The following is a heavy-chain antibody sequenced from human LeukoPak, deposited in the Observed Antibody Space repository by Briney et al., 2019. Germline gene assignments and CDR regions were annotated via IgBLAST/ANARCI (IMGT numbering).Heavy chain of an antibody. CDR2: IITMFGTV. V-gene: IGHV1-69*13. CDR3: ARALYYYDSFGLAVTDAFDI. CDR1: GDTSRNYV. D-gene: IGHD3-22*01. Sequence: GASVKVSCKTSGDTSRNYVVSWVRQAPGQGLEWMGGIITMFGTVNYAQKFQGRVTINADESTNTTYMELSSLRSEDTAIFYCARALYYYDSFGLAVTDAFDIWGQGTMVIVSA. J-gene: IGHJ3*02.